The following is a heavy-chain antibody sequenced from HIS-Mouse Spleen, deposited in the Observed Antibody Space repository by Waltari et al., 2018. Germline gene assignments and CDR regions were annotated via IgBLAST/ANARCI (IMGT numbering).Heavy chain of an antibody. J-gene: IGHJ3*02. CDR3: ARGMYSSSWLSPADDAFDI. D-gene: IGHD6-6*01. CDR2: ISYDGSNK. Sequence: QVQLVESGGGVVQPGRSLRLSCSAPGFTFRSYAMHWVRQAPGKGLEWVAVISYDGSNKYYADSVKGRFTISRDNSKNTLYLQMNSLRAEDTAVYYCARGMYSSSWLSPADDAFDIWGQGTMVTVSS. CDR1: GFTFRSYA. V-gene: IGHV3-30-3*01.